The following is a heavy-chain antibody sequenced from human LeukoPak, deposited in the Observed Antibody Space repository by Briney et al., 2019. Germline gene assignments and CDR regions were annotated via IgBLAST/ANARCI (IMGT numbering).Heavy chain of an antibody. D-gene: IGHD3-10*01. V-gene: IGHV1-69*06. CDR2: IIPIFGTA. CDR3: ARDGAMVRGVIITNSGWFDP. Sequence: SVKVSCKASGGTFSSYAISWVRQAPGQGVEWMGGIIPIFGTANYAQKFQGRVTITADKSTSTAYMELSSLRSEDTAVYYCARDGAMVRGVIITNSGWFDPWGQGTLVTVSS. J-gene: IGHJ5*02. CDR1: GGTFSSYA.